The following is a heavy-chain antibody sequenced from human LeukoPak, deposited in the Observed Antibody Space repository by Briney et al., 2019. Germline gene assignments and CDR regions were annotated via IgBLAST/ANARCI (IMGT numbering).Heavy chain of an antibody. J-gene: IGHJ5*02. D-gene: IGHD2-2*01. CDR1: GVSVSSNSVT. CDR2: TYYRSTWYN. CDR3: ARRLTQYDCFDP. V-gene: IGHV6-1*01. Sequence: SQTLSLTCAISGVSVSSNSVTWNWMSQSQSIGLEWLGRTYYRSTWYNDYAVSVRGRITVNPDTSKNQFSLHLNSVTPEDTAVYYCARRLTQYDCFDPWGQGILVTVSS.